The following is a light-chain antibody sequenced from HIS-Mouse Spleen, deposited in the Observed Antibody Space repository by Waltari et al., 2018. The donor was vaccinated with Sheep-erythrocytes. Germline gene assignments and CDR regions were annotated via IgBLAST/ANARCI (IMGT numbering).Light chain of an antibody. J-gene: IGKJ4*01. CDR3: QQFNSYPLT. V-gene: IGKV1-13*02. CDR1: QGISSA. Sequence: AIELTQSPSSLSTTVGDRVTITCRASQGISSALAWYQQKPGKAPKLLIYDASSLASGVPSRFSGSGSGTDFTLTISRVQPEDFATYYCQQFNSYPLTFGGGTKVEIK. CDR2: DAS.